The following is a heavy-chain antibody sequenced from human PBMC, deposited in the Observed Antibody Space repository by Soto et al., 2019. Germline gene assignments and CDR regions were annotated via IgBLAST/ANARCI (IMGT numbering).Heavy chain of an antibody. CDR3: AEVITIFGVAGLSHYFAD. V-gene: IGHV3-23*01. J-gene: IGHJ4*01. D-gene: IGHD3-3*01. Sequence: GGSLRLSCAASGISLSSNGMSRVRQAPGKGREGGSTISSSGGDTYSADSVKGRLTISRDNFKNTLFLQMNSLRADDTAVYYCAEVITIFGVAGLSHYFADWG. CDR1: GISLSSNG. CDR2: ISSSGGDT.